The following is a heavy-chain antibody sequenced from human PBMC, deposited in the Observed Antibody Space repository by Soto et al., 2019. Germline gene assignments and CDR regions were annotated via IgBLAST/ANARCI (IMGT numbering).Heavy chain of an antibody. J-gene: IGHJ5*02. D-gene: IGHD3-9*01. V-gene: IGHV1-18*04. CDR3: AREYYDILTPVPRAPFDP. CDR2: ISAYNGNT. Sequence: ASVKVSCKASGYTFTSYGISWVRQAPGQGLEWMGWISAYNGNTNYAQKLQGRVTMTTDTSTSTAYMELRSLRSDGTAVYYCAREYYDILTPVPRAPFDPWGQGTLVTVSS. CDR1: GYTFTSYG.